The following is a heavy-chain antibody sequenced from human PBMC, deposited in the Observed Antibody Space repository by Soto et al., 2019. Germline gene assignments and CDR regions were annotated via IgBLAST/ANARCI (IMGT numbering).Heavy chain of an antibody. Sequence: GGSLRLSCAASGFTFSSYSMNWVRQAPGKGLEWVSYISSSSSTIYYADSVKGRFTISRDNAKNSLYLQMNSLRDEDTAVYYCARDEFVGIAVAGEGYYYYYGMDVWGQGTTVTVSS. V-gene: IGHV3-48*02. J-gene: IGHJ6*02. CDR1: GFTFSSYS. D-gene: IGHD6-19*01. CDR3: ARDEFVGIAVAGEGYYYYYGMDV. CDR2: ISSSSSTI.